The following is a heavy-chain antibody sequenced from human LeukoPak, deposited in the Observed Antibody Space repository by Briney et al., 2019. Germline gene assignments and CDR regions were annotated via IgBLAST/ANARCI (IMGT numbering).Heavy chain of an antibody. D-gene: IGHD1-26*01. Sequence: GGSLRLSCAASGFTFSTYWMTWVRQAPGKGLEWVSAISGSGYSTYYADSVKGRFTISRDNSKNTLYLQMNSLRAEDTALYFCAQWSRYFDYWGQGTLVTVSS. CDR1: GFTFSTYW. CDR2: ISGSGYST. J-gene: IGHJ4*02. CDR3: AQWSRYFDY. V-gene: IGHV3-23*01.